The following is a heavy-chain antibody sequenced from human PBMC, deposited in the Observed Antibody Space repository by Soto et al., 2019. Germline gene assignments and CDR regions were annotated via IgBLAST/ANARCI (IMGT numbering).Heavy chain of an antibody. V-gene: IGHV3-11*04. J-gene: IGHJ4*02. CDR2: ISSSGSTI. CDR3: AKDLYDSSGYPDY. D-gene: IGHD3-22*01. Sequence: PGGSLRLSCAASGFTFSDYYMSWIRQAPGKGLEWVSYISSSGSTIYYADSVKGRFTISRDNAKNSLYLQMNSLRAEDTAVYYCAKDLYDSSGYPDYWGQGTLVTVSS. CDR1: GFTFSDYY.